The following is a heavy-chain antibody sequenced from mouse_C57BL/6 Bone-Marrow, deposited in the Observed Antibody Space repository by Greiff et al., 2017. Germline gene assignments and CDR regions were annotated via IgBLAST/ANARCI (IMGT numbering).Heavy chain of an antibody. CDR3: ANKYYGSSYDAMDY. Sequence: VQLQQSGPGLVQPSQSLSITCTVSGFSLTSYGVHWVRQSPGKGLEWLGVIWRGGSTDYNAAFMSRLSITKDNSKSQVFFKMNSLQADDTAIYYCANKYYGSSYDAMDYWGQGTSVTVSS. D-gene: IGHD1-1*01. J-gene: IGHJ4*01. CDR2: IWRGGST. V-gene: IGHV2-5*01. CDR1: GFSLTSYG.